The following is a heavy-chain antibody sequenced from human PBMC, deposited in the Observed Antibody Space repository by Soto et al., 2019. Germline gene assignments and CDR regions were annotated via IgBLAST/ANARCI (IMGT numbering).Heavy chain of an antibody. Sequence: QSGGSLRLSCAASGFTFSSYAMSWVRQAPGKGLEWVSAISGSGGSTYYADSVKGRFTISRDNSKNTLYLQMNSLRAEDTAVYYCAKDLGNYRPDYYYYYGMDVWGQGTTVTVS. J-gene: IGHJ6*02. CDR3: AKDLGNYRPDYYYYYGMDV. CDR1: GFTFSSYA. CDR2: ISGSGGST. D-gene: IGHD1-7*01. V-gene: IGHV3-23*01.